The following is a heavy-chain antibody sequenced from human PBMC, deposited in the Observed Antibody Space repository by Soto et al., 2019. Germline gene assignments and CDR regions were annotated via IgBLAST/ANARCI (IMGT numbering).Heavy chain of an antibody. CDR3: ARQEYSTTWYLQY. J-gene: IGHJ4*02. Sequence: GGSLRLSCVASGFTFSSYGMHWVRQAPGKGLEWVAVIWYDGSNRYHADSVKGRFTISRDNSKNTLYLEMNSLRAEDTAVYYCARQEYSTTWYLQYWGQGTLVTVSS. CDR1: GFTFSSYG. V-gene: IGHV3-33*01. CDR2: IWYDGSNR. D-gene: IGHD6-13*01.